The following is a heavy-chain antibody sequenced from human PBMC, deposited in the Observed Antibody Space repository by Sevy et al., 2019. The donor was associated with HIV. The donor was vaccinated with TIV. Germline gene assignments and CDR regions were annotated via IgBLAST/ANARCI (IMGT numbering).Heavy chain of an antibody. CDR2: ISGSGGST. CDR1: GFTLSNFG. D-gene: IGHD6-13*01. V-gene: IGHV3-23*01. Sequence: GGSLRLSCAASGFTLSNFGMNWVRQAPGKGLQWVSTISGSGGSTYYADSVKGRFTVSRDISKNTLHLQMNSLRGDDMDVYYCAKDRSRYRPATGTFDFWGRGALVTVSS. J-gene: IGHJ4*02. CDR3: AKDRSRYRPATGTFDF.